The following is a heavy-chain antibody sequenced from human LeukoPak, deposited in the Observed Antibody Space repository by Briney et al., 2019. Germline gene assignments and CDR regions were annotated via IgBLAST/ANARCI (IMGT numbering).Heavy chain of an antibody. J-gene: IGHJ4*02. V-gene: IGHV1-69*13. D-gene: IGHD3-22*01. CDR1: GYTFTGYY. CDR2: IIPIFGTA. Sequence: SVKVSCKASGYTFTGYYMHWVRQAPGQGLEWTGGIIPIFGTANYAQKFQGRVTITADEFTSTAYMELSSLRSEDTAVYYCAREDDSSGPFDYWGQGTLVTVSS. CDR3: AREDDSSGPFDY.